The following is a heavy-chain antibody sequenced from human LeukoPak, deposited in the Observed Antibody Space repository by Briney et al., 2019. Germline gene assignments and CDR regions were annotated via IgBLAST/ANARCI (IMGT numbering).Heavy chain of an antibody. D-gene: IGHD3-22*01. CDR3: AHTDSYYFDSGMVS. CDR2: ISGGGSST. V-gene: IGHV3-23*01. Sequence: PGGSLRLSCTASGFRFSNYAMNWVRQAPGKGLEWVSVISGGGSSTNYADSVKGWFTISRENSKNTLYLQMNSLRAEDTAVYYCAHTDSYYFDSGMVSWGQGALVTVSS. J-gene: IGHJ5*02. CDR1: GFRFSNYA.